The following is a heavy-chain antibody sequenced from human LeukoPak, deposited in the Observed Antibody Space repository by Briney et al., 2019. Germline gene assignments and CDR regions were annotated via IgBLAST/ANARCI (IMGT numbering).Heavy chain of an antibody. CDR3: ARGDGSLWFGELSEYFQH. D-gene: IGHD3-10*01. J-gene: IGHJ1*01. CDR1: GDSISSTNYY. CDR2: IYHSGST. V-gene: IGHV4-39*07. Sequence: SETLSLTCTVSGDSISSTNYYWGWIRQPPGKGLEWIGSIYHSGSTYYNPSLKSRVTISVDTSKNQFSLKLSSVTAADTAVYYCARGDGSLWFGELSEYFQHWGQGTLVTVSS.